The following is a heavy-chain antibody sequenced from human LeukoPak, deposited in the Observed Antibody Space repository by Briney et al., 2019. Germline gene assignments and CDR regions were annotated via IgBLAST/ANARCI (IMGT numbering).Heavy chain of an antibody. D-gene: IGHD3-16*02. J-gene: IGHJ4*02. Sequence: GGSLRLFCAASGFTFSNYAMSWVRQAPGKGLEWVSAISGSGGNTYYADSVKGRFTISRDNSKNTLFLLLNSLRVEDTAVYYCAKTVSGSYSYQGGDYWGQGTLVTVSS. V-gene: IGHV3-23*01. CDR2: ISGSGGNT. CDR3: AKTVSGSYSYQGGDY. CDR1: GFTFSNYA.